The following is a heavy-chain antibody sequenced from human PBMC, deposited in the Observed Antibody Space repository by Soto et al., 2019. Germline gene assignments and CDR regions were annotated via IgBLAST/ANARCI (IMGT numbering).Heavy chain of an antibody. CDR2: IYYTGST. J-gene: IGHJ4*02. D-gene: IGHD1-26*01. V-gene: IGHV4-59*01. CDR1: GGSISSYY. Sequence: QVQLQESGPGLVKPSETLSLTCTASGGSISSYYWSWIRQPPVKGLEWIGYIYYTGSTNYNPSLTSRVTIQVDSHKSQSTRKLSSVNAADTGVYYCAIQRGYGGLDWGQGTLVTVSS. CDR3: AIQRGYGGLD.